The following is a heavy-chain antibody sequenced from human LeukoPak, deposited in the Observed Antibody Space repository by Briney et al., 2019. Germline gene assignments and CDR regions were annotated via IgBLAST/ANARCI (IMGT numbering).Heavy chain of an antibody. CDR3: ARESGGTEFDY. J-gene: IGHJ4*02. V-gene: IGHV3-13*01. D-gene: IGHD1-14*01. Sequence: GGSLRLSCAASGFTFSSYDMHWVRQATGKGLEWVSAIGTAGDTYYPGSVKGRFTISRENAKNSLYLQMSSLRAGDTAVYYCARESGGTEFDYWGQGTLVTVSS. CDR2: IGTAGDT. CDR1: GFTFSSYD.